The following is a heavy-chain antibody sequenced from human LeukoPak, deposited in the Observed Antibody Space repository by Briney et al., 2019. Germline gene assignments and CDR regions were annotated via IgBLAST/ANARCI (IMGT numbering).Heavy chain of an antibody. V-gene: IGHV4-59*12. Sequence: PSETLSLTCTVSGGSISSYYWSWIRQPPGKGLEWIGYIYYSGSTNYNPSLKSRVTISVDTSKNQFSLKLSSVTAADTAVYYCAGVVTAKYGMDVWGQGTTVTVSS. J-gene: IGHJ6*02. CDR2: IYYSGST. D-gene: IGHD5-18*01. CDR1: GGSISSYY. CDR3: AGVVTAKYGMDV.